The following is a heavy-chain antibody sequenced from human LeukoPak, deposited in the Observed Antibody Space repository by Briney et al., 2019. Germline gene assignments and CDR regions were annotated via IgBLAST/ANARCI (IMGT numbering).Heavy chain of an antibody. V-gene: IGHV3-30*02. D-gene: IGHD5-12*01. CDR2: IRFDGSNK. Sequence: GGSLRLSCAASGFTFSTYGMHWVRQAPGKGLEWVAFIRFDGSNKYYADSVKGRFTISRDNSKSTLYLQMNSLRPEDTAVYYCAKDTHSGYYNPWGQGTLVTVPS. CDR3: AKDTHSGYYNP. CDR1: GFTFSTYG. J-gene: IGHJ5*02.